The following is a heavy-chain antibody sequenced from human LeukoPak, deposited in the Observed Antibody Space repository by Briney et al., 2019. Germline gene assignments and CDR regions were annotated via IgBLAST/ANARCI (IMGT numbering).Heavy chain of an antibody. CDR1: GFTFSSYS. CDR2: ISSSSSYI. Sequence: PGGSLRLSCAASGFTFSSYSMNWVRQAPGKGLEWVSSISSSSSYIYYADSVKGRFTISRDNSKNTLYLQMNSLRAEDTAVYYCARDLERYFDWLPPMDVWGKGTTVTVSS. J-gene: IGHJ6*04. D-gene: IGHD3-9*01. V-gene: IGHV3-21*01. CDR3: ARDLERYFDWLPPMDV.